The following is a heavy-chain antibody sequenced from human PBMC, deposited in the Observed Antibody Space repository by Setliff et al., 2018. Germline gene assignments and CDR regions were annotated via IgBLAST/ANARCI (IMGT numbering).Heavy chain of an antibody. CDR2: IYYSGST. CDR3: ARGNSRSSVWYVVPHFDC. J-gene: IGHJ4*02. CDR1: GGSISSSSYY. D-gene: IGHD6-19*01. Sequence: PSETLSLTCTVSGGSISSSSYYWGWIRQPPGKGLEWIGSIYYSGSTYYNPSLKSRVTISVDTSKNQFSLKLTSVTAADTAVYYCARGNSRSSVWYVVPHFDCWGQGTLVTVSS. V-gene: IGHV4-39*01.